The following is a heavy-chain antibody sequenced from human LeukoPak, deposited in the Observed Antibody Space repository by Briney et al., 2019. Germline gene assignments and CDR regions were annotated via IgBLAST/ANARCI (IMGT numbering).Heavy chain of an antibody. D-gene: IGHD3-9*01. V-gene: IGHV4-39*07. CDR1: GGSISSSSYY. J-gene: IGHJ3*02. Sequence: TPSETLSLTRTVSGGSISSSSYYWGWIRQPPGKGLEWIGSIYYSGSTYYNPSLKSRVTISVDTSKNQFSLKLSSVTAADTAVYYCARVGVRYFDWLLPSFAFDIWGQGTMVTVSS. CDR2: IYYSGST. CDR3: ARVGVRYFDWLLPSFAFDI.